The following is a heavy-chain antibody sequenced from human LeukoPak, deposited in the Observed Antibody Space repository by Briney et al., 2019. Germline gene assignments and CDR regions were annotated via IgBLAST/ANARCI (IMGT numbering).Heavy chain of an antibody. Sequence: GGSLRLSCAASGFTFSSYAMSWVRQAPGKGLEWVSAISGSGGSTYYADSVKGRFTLPRDNAKNSLYLQMNSLRAEDTAVYYCARVGRLQYGDYVAFDYWGQGALVTVSS. D-gene: IGHD4-17*01. CDR1: GFTFSSYA. CDR2: ISGSGGST. CDR3: ARVGRLQYGDYVAFDY. J-gene: IGHJ4*02. V-gene: IGHV3-23*01.